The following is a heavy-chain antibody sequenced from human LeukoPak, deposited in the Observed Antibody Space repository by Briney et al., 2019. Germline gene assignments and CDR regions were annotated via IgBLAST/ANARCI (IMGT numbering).Heavy chain of an antibody. D-gene: IGHD6-19*01. CDR2: ISSGSSYI. CDR1: GFTFSTYS. J-gene: IGHJ4*02. CDR3: ATTTRGSSGDY. Sequence: PGGSLRLSCAASGFTFSTYSMNWVRQAPGKGLEWVSSISSGSSYIYYADSVKGRFTISRDNAKNSLYLQMNSLGADDTAVYYCATTTRGSSGDYWGQGTLVTVSS. V-gene: IGHV3-21*01.